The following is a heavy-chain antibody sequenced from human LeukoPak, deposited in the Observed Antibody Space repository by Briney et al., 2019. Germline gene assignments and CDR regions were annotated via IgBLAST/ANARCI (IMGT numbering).Heavy chain of an antibody. CDR3: ARGGIAASIDY. J-gene: IGHJ4*02. D-gene: IGHD6-25*01. CDR2: INPNSGGT. V-gene: IGHV1-2*02. Sequence: GASVKVSCKASGYSFTGYYMHWVRQAPGQGLEWMGWINPNSGGTNSAQKFQGRVTVTRDTSITTAYMDLSRLRSDDTAVYYCARGGIAASIDYWGQGTLVTVSS. CDR1: GYSFTGYY.